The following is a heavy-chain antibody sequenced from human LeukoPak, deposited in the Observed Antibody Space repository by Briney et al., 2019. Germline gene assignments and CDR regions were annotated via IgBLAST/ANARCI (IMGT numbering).Heavy chain of an antibody. CDR1: GYTFSSYA. J-gene: IGHJ4*02. Sequence: PGGSLRLFCTAAGYTFSSYAVHWVLQAPGKGLEWVAVISYDGTNTYYADPVKGRFTISRDNSKNTLYLQMNSLRAEDTAVYYCARELNYSSGWRSHGYWGQGTLVTVSS. CDR2: ISYDGTNT. CDR3: ARELNYSSGWRSHGY. V-gene: IGHV3-30-3*01. D-gene: IGHD6-19*01.